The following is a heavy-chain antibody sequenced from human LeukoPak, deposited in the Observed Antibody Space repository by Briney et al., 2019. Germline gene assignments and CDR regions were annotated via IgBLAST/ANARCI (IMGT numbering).Heavy chain of an antibody. CDR2: ISAYNGNT. Sequence: GASVKVSCKASGYTFTSYGISWVRQAPGQGLEWMGWISAYNGNTNYARKLQGRVTMTTDTSTSTAYMDLSSLRSEDTAIYYCARRGGCISTSCNLDYWGQGTLVTVSS. D-gene: IGHD2-2*01. CDR3: ARRGGCISTSCNLDY. CDR1: GYTFTSYG. J-gene: IGHJ4*02. V-gene: IGHV1-18*01.